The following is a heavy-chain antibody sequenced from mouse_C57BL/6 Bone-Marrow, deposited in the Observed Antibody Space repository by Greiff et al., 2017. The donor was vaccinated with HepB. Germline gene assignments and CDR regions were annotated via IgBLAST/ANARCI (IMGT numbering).Heavy chain of an antibody. Sequence: SGPELVKPGASVKMSCKASGYTFTDYNMHWVKQSHGKSLEWIGYINPNNGGTSYNQKFKGKATLTVNQSSSTAYMELRSLTSEDSAVYYCARENGSSYEGAMDYWGQGTSVTVSS. D-gene: IGHD1-1*01. J-gene: IGHJ4*01. CDR2: INPNNGGT. CDR1: GYTFTDYN. CDR3: ARENGSSYEGAMDY. V-gene: IGHV1-22*01.